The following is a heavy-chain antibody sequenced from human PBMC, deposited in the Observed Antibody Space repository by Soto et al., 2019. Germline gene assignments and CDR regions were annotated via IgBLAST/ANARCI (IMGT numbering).Heavy chain of an antibody. CDR1: GFTFGTYA. D-gene: IGHD2-8*01. J-gene: IGHJ4*01. CDR2: IYYDGSNR. Sequence: GGSLRLSCAASGFTFGTYAMHWVRQAPGKGLEWVAVIYYDGSNRYYGDAVKGRYTISRDNSKSTLYLQMSSLRAEDTAVYYCARPFCTNGVCYYFFDYWGHGTLVTVSS. V-gene: IGHV3-33*01. CDR3: ARPFCTNGVCYYFFDY.